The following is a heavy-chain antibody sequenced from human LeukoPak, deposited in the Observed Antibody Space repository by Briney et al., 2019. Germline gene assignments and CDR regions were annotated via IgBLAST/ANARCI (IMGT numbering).Heavy chain of an antibody. D-gene: IGHD3-10*01. CDR2: IYPGDSDT. CDR3: AREESYHYGYYYGMDV. V-gene: IGHV5-51*01. J-gene: IGHJ6*02. Sequence: GESLKISCKGSGYSFTSYWIGWVRQMPGKGLEWMGIIYPGDSDTRYSTSFQGQVTISADKSISTAYLQWSSLKASDTAMYYCAREESYHYGYYYGMDVWGQGTTVTVSS. CDR1: GYSFTSYW.